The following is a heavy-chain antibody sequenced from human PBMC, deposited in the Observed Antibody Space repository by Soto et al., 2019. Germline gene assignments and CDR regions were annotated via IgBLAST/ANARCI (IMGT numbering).Heavy chain of an antibody. D-gene: IGHD7-27*01. CDR3: ARMGPSLLTGGYFDY. CDR2: IYSGGST. V-gene: IGHV3-53*02. CDR1: GFTVSSNY. J-gene: IGHJ4*02. Sequence: EVQLVETGGGLIQPGGSLRLSCAASGFTVSSNYMSWVRQAPGKGLEWVSVIYSGGSTYYADSVKGRFTISRDNSKNTLYLQMNSLRAEDTAVYYCARMGPSLLTGGYFDYWGQGTLVTVSS.